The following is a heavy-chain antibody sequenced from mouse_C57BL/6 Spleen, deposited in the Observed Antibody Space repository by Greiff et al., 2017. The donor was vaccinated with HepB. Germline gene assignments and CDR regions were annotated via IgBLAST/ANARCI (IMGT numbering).Heavy chain of an antibody. CDR1: GYSITSGYD. V-gene: IGHV3-1*01. J-gene: IGHJ2*01. CDR2: ISYSGST. D-gene: IGHD3-2*02. Sequence: EVKLQESGPGMVKPSQSLSLTCTVTGYSITSGYDWHWIRHFPGNKLEWMGYISYSGSTNYNPSLKSRISITHDTSKNHFFLKLNSVTTEDTATYYCARARLGHFDYWGQGTTLTVSS. CDR3: ARARLGHFDY.